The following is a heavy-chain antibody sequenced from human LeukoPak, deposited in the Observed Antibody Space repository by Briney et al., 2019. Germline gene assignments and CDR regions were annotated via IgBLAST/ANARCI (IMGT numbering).Heavy chain of an antibody. Sequence: GSLRLSCAASGFTFSSYGMHWVRQAPGKGLEWVAFIRYDESDKYYADSVKGRFTISRDNSKNTLTLQMNSLKTEDTSIYFCAKGAWAADGPMGNNFASWGQGTLVTVSS. CDR3: AKGAWAADGPMGNNFAS. V-gene: IGHV3-30*02. CDR2: IRYDESDK. D-gene: IGHD6-13*01. J-gene: IGHJ4*02. CDR1: GFTFSSYG.